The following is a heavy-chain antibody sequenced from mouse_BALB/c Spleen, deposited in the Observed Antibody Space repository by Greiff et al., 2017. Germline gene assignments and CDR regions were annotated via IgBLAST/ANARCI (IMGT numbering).Heavy chain of an antibody. CDR1: GYSITSGYY. D-gene: IGHD2-4*01. V-gene: IGHV3-6*02. CDR2: ISYDGSN. Sequence: EVKLQESGPGLVKPSQSLSLTCSVTGYSITSGYYWNWIRQFPGNQLEWMGYISYDGSNNYNPSLKNRISITRDTSKNQFFLKLNSVTTEDTATYYCARMGDDYGRFAYWGQGTLVTVSA. J-gene: IGHJ3*01. CDR3: ARMGDDYGRFAY.